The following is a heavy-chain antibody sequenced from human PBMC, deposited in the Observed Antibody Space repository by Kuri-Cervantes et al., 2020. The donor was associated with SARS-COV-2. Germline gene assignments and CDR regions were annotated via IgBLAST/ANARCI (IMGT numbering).Heavy chain of an antibody. CDR2: IYPGDSDT. CDR1: GYSFTSYW. CDR3: ARQKAARPGSAAHFDY. D-gene: IGHD6-6*01. J-gene: IGHJ4*02. V-gene: IGHV5-51*01. Sequence: GESLKISCKGSGYSFTSYWIGWVRQMPGKGLEWMGIIYPGDSDTRYSPSFQGQVTISADKSISTAYLQWSSLKASDTAMYHCARQKAARPGSAAHFDYWGQGTLVTVSS.